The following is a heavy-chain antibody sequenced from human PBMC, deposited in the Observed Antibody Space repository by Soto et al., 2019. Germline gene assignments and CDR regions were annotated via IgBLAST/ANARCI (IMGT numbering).Heavy chain of an antibody. J-gene: IGHJ4*02. CDR1: GFTFSSYG. Sequence: QVQLVESGGGVVQPGRSLRLSCAASGFTFSSYGMHWVRQAPGKGLEWVAVIWYDGSNKYYADSVKGRFTISRDNLKNTLYLQMNSPRAEDTAVYYWSRDSRQGPRGINPFFFGYWGQGTLVTVSS. CDR3: SRDSRQGPRGINPFFFGY. D-gene: IGHD3-10*01. CDR2: IWYDGSNK. V-gene: IGHV3-33*01.